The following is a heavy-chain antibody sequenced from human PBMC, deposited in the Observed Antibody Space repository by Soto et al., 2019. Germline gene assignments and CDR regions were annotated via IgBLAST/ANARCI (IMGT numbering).Heavy chain of an antibody. J-gene: IGHJ4*02. CDR2: INPSGGST. D-gene: IGHD3-10*01. CDR1: GYTFTSYY. Sequence: ASVKVSCKASGYTFTSYYMHWVRQAPGQGLEWMGIINPSGGSTSYAQKFQGRVTMTRDTSTSTVYMELSSLRSEDTAVYYCARDWYNSYYYGSGISSFSFDYWGQGPLVTVS. V-gene: IGHV1-46*03. CDR3: ARDWYNSYYYGSGISSFSFDY.